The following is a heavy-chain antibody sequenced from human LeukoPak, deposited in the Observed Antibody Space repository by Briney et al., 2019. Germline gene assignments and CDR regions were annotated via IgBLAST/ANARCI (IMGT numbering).Heavy chain of an antibody. V-gene: IGHV4-59*01. D-gene: IGHD6-13*01. CDR1: GVSITNYH. CDR3: ARGGGLIAAAHTQIWYFDP. Sequence: PSETLSLTCTVSGVSITNYHWSWIRQPPGKGLEWIGYIYNSGSTNYNPSLNPSLKSRVTISGDTSKNQFLLRLSSVTAADTAVYYCARGGGLIAAAHTQIWYFDPWGRGTLVTVSS. J-gene: IGHJ2*01. CDR2: IYNSGST.